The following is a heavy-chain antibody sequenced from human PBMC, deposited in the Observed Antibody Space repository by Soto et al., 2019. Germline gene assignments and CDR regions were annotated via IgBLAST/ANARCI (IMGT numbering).Heavy chain of an antibody. Sequence: PGGSLRLSCAASGLTFNRYWMHWVRHAPGKGLVWVSHINTDGSNTNYADSVKGRFTISRENAKSTLFLQMNSLRDEDTAVYYCAREFCSGGNCYTYYFDPWGQGIPVTVSS. D-gene: IGHD2-15*01. CDR2: INTDGSNT. V-gene: IGHV3-74*01. CDR3: AREFCSGGNCYTYYFDP. CDR1: GLTFNRYW. J-gene: IGHJ5*02.